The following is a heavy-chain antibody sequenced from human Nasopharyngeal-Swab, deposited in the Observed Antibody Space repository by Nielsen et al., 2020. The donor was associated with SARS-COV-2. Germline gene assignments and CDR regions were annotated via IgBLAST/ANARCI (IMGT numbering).Heavy chain of an antibody. CDR1: GFTFSSYA. J-gene: IGHJ5*02. CDR2: ISGSGGST. V-gene: IGHV3-23*01. Sequence: GESLKISCVASGFTFSSYAMSWVRQAPGKGLEWVSAISGSGGSTYYADSVKGRFTISRDNSKNTLYPQMNSLRAEDTAVYYCAKAVYSSSLNWFDPWGQGTLVTVSS. D-gene: IGHD6-13*01. CDR3: AKAVYSSSLNWFDP.